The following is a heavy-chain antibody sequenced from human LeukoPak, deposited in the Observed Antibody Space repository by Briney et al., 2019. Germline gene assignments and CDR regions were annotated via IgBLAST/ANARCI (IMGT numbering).Heavy chain of an antibody. J-gene: IGHJ4*01. CDR3: ARGRRGPYCGGDCYGAGLDY. CDR2: MNPNSGNT. CDR1: GYTFTSYD. D-gene: IGHD2-21*02. Sequence: ASVKDSCKASGYTFTSYDINWVRQATGQGLEWMGWMNPNSGNTGYAQKFQGRVTITRNTSISTAYMELSSLRSEDTAVYYCARGRRGPYCGGDCYGAGLDYWGQATMVTVSS. V-gene: IGHV1-8*03.